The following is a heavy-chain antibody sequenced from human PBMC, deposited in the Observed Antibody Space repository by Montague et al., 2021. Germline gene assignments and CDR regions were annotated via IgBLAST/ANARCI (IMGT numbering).Heavy chain of an antibody. CDR1: GFTFSDYY. CDR2: INTSGSTI. J-gene: IGHJ4*02. V-gene: IGHV3-11*01. CDR3: ARIRKGADY. Sequence: FRSLSWAASGFTFSDYYMSWIRQAPGKGLGWVSYINTSGSTIYYADSVKGRFTISRDDAKNSLYLQMNSLRAEDTAVHYCARIRKGADYWGQGTLVTVSS. D-gene: IGHD3-16*01.